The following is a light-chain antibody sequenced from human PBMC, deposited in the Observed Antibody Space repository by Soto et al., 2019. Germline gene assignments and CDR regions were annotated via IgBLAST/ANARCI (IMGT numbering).Light chain of an antibody. CDR3: CSYAGNPYV. CDR1: NSDIGGFPY. CDR2: EGS. V-gene: IGLV2-23*01. Sequence: QSALTQPASVSGSPGQSITISCTGTNSDIGGFPYVSWYQQHPGKAPKLMIYEGSKRPSGVSDRFSGSKSGNTASLTISGLQAEDEADYYCCSYAGNPYVFGTGTKLTVL. J-gene: IGLJ1*01.